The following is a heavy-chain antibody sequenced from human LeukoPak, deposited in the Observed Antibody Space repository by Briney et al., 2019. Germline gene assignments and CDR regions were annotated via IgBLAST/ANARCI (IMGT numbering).Heavy chain of an antibody. V-gene: IGHV4-61*02. Sequence: SQTLSLTCTVSGGSIISGSYYSSGIRQPAWKGLECIGRIYTSRITNYNPSPKHPVPIPVDTSNNQFSLKLSSVNPAGTAVYYCARGWLAFDYWGQGPLVTVSS. J-gene: IGHJ4*02. D-gene: IGHD6-19*01. CDR2: IYTSRIT. CDR1: GGSIISGSYY. CDR3: ARGWLAFDY.